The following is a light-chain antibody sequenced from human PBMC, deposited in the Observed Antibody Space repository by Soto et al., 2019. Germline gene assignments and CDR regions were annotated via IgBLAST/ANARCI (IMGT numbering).Light chain of an antibody. V-gene: IGKV1-27*01. CDR1: QGISHD. Sequence: DIQITQSPSSLSASLGDIVTITCRASQGISHDLAWYQQKPGKVPKLLIYAASTLQSGVPSRFSGSGSGTDFTLTISGLHPEDFATYYCQKYNTAPLTFGQGTRLEIK. J-gene: IGKJ5*01. CDR3: QKYNTAPLT. CDR2: AAS.